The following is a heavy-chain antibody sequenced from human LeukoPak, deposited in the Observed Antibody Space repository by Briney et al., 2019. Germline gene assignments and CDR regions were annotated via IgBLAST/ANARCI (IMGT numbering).Heavy chain of an antibody. D-gene: IGHD3-22*01. Sequence: GGSLRLSCAASGFTFSSYGMHWVRQAPGKGLEWVAVISYDGSNKYYADSVKGRFTISRDNSKNTLYLQMNSLRAEDTAVYYCAKSSYYYDSSGYYPAFDYWRQGTLVTVSS. CDR2: ISYDGSNK. V-gene: IGHV3-30*18. CDR3: AKSSYYYDSSGYYPAFDY. CDR1: GFTFSSYG. J-gene: IGHJ4*02.